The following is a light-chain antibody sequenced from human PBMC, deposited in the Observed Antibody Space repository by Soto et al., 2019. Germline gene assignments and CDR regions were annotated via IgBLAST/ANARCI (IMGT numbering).Light chain of an antibody. CDR2: DVS. V-gene: IGLV2-14*03. CDR1: SSDVGGYNY. CDR3: SSYTTSNTRQIV. J-gene: IGLJ1*01. Sequence: QSVLTQPASVSGSPGPSITISFTGTSSDVGGYNYVSWYQHHPGKAPKLMIYDVSNRPSGVSNRFSGSKSGNTASLTISGLQPEDEADYYCSSYTTSNTRQIVFGTGTKVTVL.